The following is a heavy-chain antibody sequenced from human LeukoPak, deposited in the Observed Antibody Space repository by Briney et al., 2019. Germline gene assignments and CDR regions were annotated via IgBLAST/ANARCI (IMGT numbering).Heavy chain of an antibody. Sequence: GASVTVSCKASGYTFTSYAMHWVRQAPGQRLEWMGWINAGNGNTKYSQKFQGRVTITRDTSASTAYMELSSLRSEDTAVYYCARDCSGGSCYGAFDIWGQGTMVTVSS. CDR2: INAGNGNT. CDR3: ARDCSGGSCYGAFDI. J-gene: IGHJ3*02. V-gene: IGHV1-3*01. CDR1: GYTFTSYA. D-gene: IGHD2-15*01.